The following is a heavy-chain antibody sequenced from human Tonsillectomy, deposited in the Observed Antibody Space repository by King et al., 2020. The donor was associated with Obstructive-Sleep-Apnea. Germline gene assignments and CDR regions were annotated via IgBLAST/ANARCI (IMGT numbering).Heavy chain of an antibody. CDR3: AKDRDAQRWYYYYSLDV. CDR2: ISFDGNNQ. CDR1: GFTFSTYG. Sequence: VQLVEAGGGVVQPGGSLRLSCEASGFTFSTYGMHWVRQAPGKGLEWVAVISFDGNNQYYTDSVKGRLTISRDNSKNTLYLQMNSLRSEETAVYYCAKDRDAQRWYYYYSLDVWGQGTTVTVSS. D-gene: IGHD4-23*01. J-gene: IGHJ6*02. V-gene: IGHV3-30*18.